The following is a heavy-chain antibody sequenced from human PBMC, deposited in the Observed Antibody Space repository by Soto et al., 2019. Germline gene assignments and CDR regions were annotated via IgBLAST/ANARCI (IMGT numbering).Heavy chain of an antibody. D-gene: IGHD3-16*01. CDR1: GFTFSRYW. J-gene: IGHJ4*02. CDR2: ISGDGVHT. Sequence: VQLAESGGCLIQPGGSLRLSCATSGFTFSRYWIHWVRQAPGEGLVWVSRISGDGVHTDYAESVKGRFTVSRDIAKSTGYLQMNNLRAEDTAIYYCARLGFVGEGDFWGQGILVTVSS. CDR3: ARLGFVGEGDF. V-gene: IGHV3-74*01.